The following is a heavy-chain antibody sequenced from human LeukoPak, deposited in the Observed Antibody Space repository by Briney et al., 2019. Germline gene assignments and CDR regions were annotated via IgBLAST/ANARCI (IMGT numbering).Heavy chain of an antibody. D-gene: IGHD5-12*01. J-gene: IGHJ4*01. V-gene: IGHV3-48*01. Sequence: GGSLRLSCGASGFNFIDYSMNWVRQAPGKGLEWISYIGISSGNTKYADSVKGRFTISRDKARNSLYLQTNSLRVEDTTVYYCARDHRYAFDNWGHGTLVTVSS. CDR3: ARDHRYAFDN. CDR2: IGISSGNT. CDR1: GFNFIDYS.